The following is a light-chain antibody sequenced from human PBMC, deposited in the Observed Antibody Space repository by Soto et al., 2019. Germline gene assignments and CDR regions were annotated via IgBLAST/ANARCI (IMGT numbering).Light chain of an antibody. CDR1: HSVNIW. CDR2: DAS. V-gene: IGKV3-11*01. J-gene: IGKJ4*01. Sequence: ILLTQSPATLSLSPGERATLSCRASHSVNIWVSWYQQKPGQAPRLLVYDASNRATGIPARFSGSGSGTDFTLTISSLEPEDSAVYYCQHRSISLTFGGGTKVEI. CDR3: QHRSISLT.